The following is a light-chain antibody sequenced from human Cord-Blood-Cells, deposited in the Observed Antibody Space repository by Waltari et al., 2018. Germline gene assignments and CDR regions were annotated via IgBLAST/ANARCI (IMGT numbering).Light chain of an antibody. Sequence: QSALTHPASGSGSPGQSLTIPRPGTSRHVRGYNYVPWYQQHPGKAPQLMIYDVSKRPSVVSNRFSGSKSGTPASLTFSGLQAEDEADYYCSSYTSSSTVVFGGGTKLTVL. J-gene: IGLJ2*01. V-gene: IGLV2-14*01. CDR2: DVS. CDR1: SRHVRGYNY. CDR3: SSYTSSSTVV.